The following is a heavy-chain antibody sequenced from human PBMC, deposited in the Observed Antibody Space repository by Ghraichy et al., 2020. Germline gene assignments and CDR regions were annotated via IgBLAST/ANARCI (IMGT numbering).Heavy chain of an antibody. D-gene: IGHD3-22*01. J-gene: IGHJ4*02. Sequence: GGSLRLSCAASGFTFSSYAMSWVRQAPGKGLEWVSAISGSGGSTYYADSVKGRFTISRDNSKNTLYLQMNSLRAEDTAVYYCAKAHHDSSGYYYWDYWGQGTLVTVSS. CDR2: ISGSGGST. CDR3: AKAHHDSSGYYYWDY. V-gene: IGHV3-23*01. CDR1: GFTFSSYA.